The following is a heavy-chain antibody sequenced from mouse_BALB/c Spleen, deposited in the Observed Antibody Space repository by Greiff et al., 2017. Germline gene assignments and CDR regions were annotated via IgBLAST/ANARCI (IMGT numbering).Heavy chain of an antibody. D-gene: IGHD1-1*01. V-gene: IGHV3-2*02. CDR1: GYSITSDYA. J-gene: IGHJ1*01. CDR3: ARGILRWYFDV. CDR2: ISYSGST. Sequence: VQLKESGPGLVKPSQSLSLTCTVTGYSITSDYAWNWIRQFPGNKLEWMGYISYSGSTSYNPSLKSRISITRDTSKNQFFLQLNSVTTEDTATYYCARGILRWYFDVWGAGTTVTVSS.